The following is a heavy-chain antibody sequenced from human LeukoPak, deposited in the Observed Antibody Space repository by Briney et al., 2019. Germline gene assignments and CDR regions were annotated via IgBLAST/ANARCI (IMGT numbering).Heavy chain of an antibody. V-gene: IGHV1-69*13. D-gene: IGHD3-10*01. CDR1: GGTFSSYA. J-gene: IGHJ6*03. CDR3: ARGAEYYYGSGSYLLMDV. Sequence: ASVKVSCKASGGTFSSYAISWVRQAPGQGLEWMGGIIPIFGTANYAQKFQGRVTITADESTSTAYMELSSLRSEDTAVDYCARGAEYYYGSGSYLLMDVWGKGTTVTISS. CDR2: IIPIFGTA.